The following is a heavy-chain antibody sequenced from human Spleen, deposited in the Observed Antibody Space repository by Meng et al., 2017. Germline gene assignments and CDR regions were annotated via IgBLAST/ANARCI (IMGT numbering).Heavy chain of an antibody. J-gene: IGHJ3*02. D-gene: IGHD3-10*01. CDR1: GYTFTSHG. Sequence: ASVKVSCKASGYTFTSHGISWVRQAPGQGLEWMGWISAYNGNTNYAQKLQGGVTMTTDTSTSTAYMELRSLRSDDTAVYYCARDEKKNYYGSQALDAFDIWGQGTMVTVSS. CDR3: ARDEKKNYYGSQALDAFDI. CDR2: ISAYNGNT. V-gene: IGHV1-18*01.